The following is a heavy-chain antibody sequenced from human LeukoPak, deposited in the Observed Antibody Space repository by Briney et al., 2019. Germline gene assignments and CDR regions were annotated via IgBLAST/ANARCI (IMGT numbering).Heavy chain of an antibody. V-gene: IGHV3-53*01. CDR3: ARAVRSPWYFDY. J-gene: IGHJ4*02. CDR2: IYSGGST. Sequence: GGSLRLSCAASGFTVSSNYMSWVRQAPGKGPEWVSVIYSGGSTYYADSVKGRFTISRDNSKNTLYLQMNSLRAEDTAVYYCARAVRSPWYFDYWGQGTLVTVSS. CDR1: GFTVSSNY. D-gene: IGHD3-16*01.